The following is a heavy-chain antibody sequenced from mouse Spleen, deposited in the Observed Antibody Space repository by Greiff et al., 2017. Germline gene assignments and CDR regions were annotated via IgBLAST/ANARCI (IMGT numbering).Heavy chain of an antibody. Sequence: EVQRVESGEGLVKPGGSLKLSCAASGFTFSSYAMSWVRQTPEKRLEWVAYISSGGDYIYYADTVKGRFTISRDNARNTLYLQMSSLKSEDTAMYYCTRDGVSHGWYFDVWGTGTTVTVSS. CDR3: TRDGVSHGWYFDV. V-gene: IGHV5-9-1*02. J-gene: IGHJ1*03. CDR2: ISSGGDYI. CDR1: GFTFSSYA. D-gene: IGHD2-1*01.